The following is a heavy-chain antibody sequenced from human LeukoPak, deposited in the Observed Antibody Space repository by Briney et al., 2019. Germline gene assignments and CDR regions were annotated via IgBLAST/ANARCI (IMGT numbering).Heavy chain of an antibody. Sequence: TASETLSLTCTVSGGSISSSNWWSWVRQPPGKGLEWIGEIYHSGSTNYNPSLKSRVTISVDKSKNQFSLKLSSVTAADTAVYYCARVAVAGTFDAFDIWGQGTMVTVSS. CDR3: ARVAVAGTFDAFDI. CDR2: IYHSGST. CDR1: GGSISSSNW. J-gene: IGHJ3*02. D-gene: IGHD6-19*01. V-gene: IGHV4-4*02.